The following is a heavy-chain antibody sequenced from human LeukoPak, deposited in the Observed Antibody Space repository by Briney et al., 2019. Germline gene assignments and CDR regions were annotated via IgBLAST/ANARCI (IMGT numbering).Heavy chain of an antibody. V-gene: IGHV4-59*08. CDR2: IHDSGSS. Sequence: SETLSLTCTVSGGSIISYYWNWIRQPPGKGLEWIGYIHDSGSSNYNPSLKSRVTISLDTSKNQFSLKLTSVAAADTAVYYCARQAYLSGYFTLDYWGQGSLVTVSS. D-gene: IGHD3-3*01. J-gene: IGHJ4*02. CDR1: GGSIISYY. CDR3: ARQAYLSGYFTLDY.